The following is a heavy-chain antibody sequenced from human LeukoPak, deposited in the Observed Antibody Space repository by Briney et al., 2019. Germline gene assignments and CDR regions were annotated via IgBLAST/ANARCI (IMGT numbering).Heavy chain of an antibody. CDR2: INHSGST. D-gene: IGHD2-21*02. J-gene: IGHJ3*02. V-gene: IGHV4-34*01. CDR1: GGSFSAYY. CDR3: ARGGYCGGDCYENDAFDI. Sequence: SETLSLTCAVYGGSFSAYYWSWIRQPPGKGLEWIGEINHSGSTNYNPSLKSRVTISLDTSKNQFSLKLSSVTATDTAVYYCARGGYCGGDCYENDAFDIWGQGTMVTVSS.